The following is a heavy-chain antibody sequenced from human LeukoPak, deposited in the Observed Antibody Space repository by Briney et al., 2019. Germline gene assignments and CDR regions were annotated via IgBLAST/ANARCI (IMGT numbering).Heavy chain of an antibody. J-gene: IGHJ1*01. Sequence: GRSLRLSCAASGFTFSSYAMHWVRQAPGKGLEWVAVISYDGSNKYYADSVKGRFTISRDNSKNTLYLQMNSLRAEDTAVYYCARVYSSSWYGYIQHWGQGTLVTVSS. CDR3: ARVYSSSWYGYIQH. V-gene: IGHV3-30-3*01. CDR2: ISYDGSNK. D-gene: IGHD6-13*01. CDR1: GFTFSSYA.